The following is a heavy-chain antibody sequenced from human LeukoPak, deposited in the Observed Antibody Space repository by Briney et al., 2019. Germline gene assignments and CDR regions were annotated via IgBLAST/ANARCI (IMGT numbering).Heavy chain of an antibody. CDR2: ISTYSGNT. J-gene: IGHJ6*02. D-gene: IGHD3-3*01. CDR1: GYTFTTYG. CDR3: ARDSYDFWSGYYTWDYYGMDV. Sequence: ASVKVSCKASGYTFTTYGISWVRQAPGQGPEWMGWISTYSGNTHYAQELQGRVTLTTDTSTSTAYMELRSLRSDDTAVYYCARDSYDFWSGYYTWDYYGMDVWGQGTTVTVSS. V-gene: IGHV1-18*01.